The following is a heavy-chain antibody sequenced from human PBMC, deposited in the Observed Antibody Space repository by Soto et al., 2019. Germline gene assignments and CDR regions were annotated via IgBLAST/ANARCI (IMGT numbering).Heavy chain of an antibody. V-gene: IGHV1-69*13. CDR3: ARSSGWYINYYYYGLDV. CDR1: GGTFSSYA. Sequence: SVKVSCKASGGTFSSYAISWVRQAPGQGLEWMGGIIPIFGTANYAQKFQGRVTITADESTSTAYMELSSLRSEDTAVYYCARSSGWYINYYYYGLDVWGQGTTVTVSS. D-gene: IGHD6-19*01. CDR2: IIPIFGTA. J-gene: IGHJ6*02.